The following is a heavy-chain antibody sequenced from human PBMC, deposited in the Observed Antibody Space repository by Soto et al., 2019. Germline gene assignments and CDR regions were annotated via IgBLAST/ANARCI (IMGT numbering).Heavy chain of an antibody. Sequence: EVQLVESGGGLVQPGGSLRLSCAASGFTFSSYSMNWVRQAPGKGLEWVSYISSSSSTIYYADSVKGRFTISRDNAKNSLYLQMNSLRAEDTAVYYCAREDNLNYLIDHMDVWGKGTTVTVSS. CDR2: ISSSSSTI. V-gene: IGHV3-48*01. CDR1: GFTFSSYS. D-gene: IGHD1-7*01. CDR3: AREDNLNYLIDHMDV. J-gene: IGHJ6*03.